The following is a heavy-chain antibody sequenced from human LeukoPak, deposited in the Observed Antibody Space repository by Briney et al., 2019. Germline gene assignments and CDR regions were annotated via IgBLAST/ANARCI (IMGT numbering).Heavy chain of an antibody. D-gene: IGHD4-17*01. Sequence: PSETLSLTCTVSGGSISSSSYYWGWIRQPPGKGLEWIGSIYYSGSTYYNPSLKSRVTISVDTSKNQFSLTLSSVTAADTAVYYCARGQTTVTPPPHDAFDIWGQGTMVTVSS. CDR2: IYYSGST. CDR1: GGSISSSSYY. CDR3: ARGQTTVTPPPHDAFDI. J-gene: IGHJ3*02. V-gene: IGHV4-39*07.